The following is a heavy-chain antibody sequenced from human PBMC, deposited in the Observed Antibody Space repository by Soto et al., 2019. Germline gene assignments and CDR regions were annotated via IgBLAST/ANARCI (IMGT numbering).Heavy chain of an antibody. CDR1: GGTFSSYT. CDR3: ARDLSRRVLLWFGELGPR. J-gene: IGHJ4*02. V-gene: IGHV1-69*04. Sequence: ASVKVSCKASGGTFSSYTISWVRQAPGQGLEWMGRIIPILGIANYAQKFQGRVTITADKSTSTAYMELSSLRSEDTAVYYFARDLSRRVLLWFGELGPRWGQGTLVTVSS. CDR2: IIPILGIA. D-gene: IGHD3-10*01.